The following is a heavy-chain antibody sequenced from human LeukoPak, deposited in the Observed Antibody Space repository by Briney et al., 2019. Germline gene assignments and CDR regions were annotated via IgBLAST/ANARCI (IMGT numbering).Heavy chain of an antibody. CDR1: GGSISSYY. J-gene: IGHJ6*02. V-gene: IGHV4-59*08. Sequence: SETLSPTCTVSGGSISSYYWSWIRQPPGKGLEWIGYIYYSGSTNYNPSLKSRVTISVDTSKNQFSLKLSSVTAADTAVYYCARHGGYYYGMDVWGQGTTVTVSS. D-gene: IGHD3-16*01. CDR2: IYYSGST. CDR3: ARHGGYYYGMDV.